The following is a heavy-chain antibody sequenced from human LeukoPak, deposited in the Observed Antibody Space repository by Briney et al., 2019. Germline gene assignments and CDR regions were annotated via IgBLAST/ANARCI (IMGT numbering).Heavy chain of an antibody. CDR3: ARVENYDFWSGYNYGMDV. D-gene: IGHD3-3*01. J-gene: IGHJ6*02. Sequence: GGSLRLSCAASGFTFSSYGMHWVRQAPGKGLEWVAVIWYDGSNKYYADSMKGRFTISRDNSKNTLYLQMNSLRAEDTAVYYCARVENYDFWSGYNYGMDVWGQGTTVTVSS. CDR1: GFTFSSYG. V-gene: IGHV3-33*01. CDR2: IWYDGSNK.